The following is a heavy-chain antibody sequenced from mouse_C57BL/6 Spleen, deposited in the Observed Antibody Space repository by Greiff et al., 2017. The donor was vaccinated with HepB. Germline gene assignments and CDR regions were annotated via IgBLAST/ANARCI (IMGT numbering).Heavy chain of an antibody. CDR3: TRDHTTVVPHYAMDY. J-gene: IGHJ4*01. CDR1: GFTFSSYA. V-gene: IGHV5-4*01. Sequence: EVQVVESGGGLVKPGGSLKLSCAASGFTFSSYAMSWVRQTPEKRLEWVATISDGGSYTYYPDNVKGRFTISRDNAKNNLYLQMSHLKSEDTAMYYCTRDHTTVVPHYAMDYWGQGTSVTVSS. CDR2: ISDGGSYT. D-gene: IGHD1-1*01.